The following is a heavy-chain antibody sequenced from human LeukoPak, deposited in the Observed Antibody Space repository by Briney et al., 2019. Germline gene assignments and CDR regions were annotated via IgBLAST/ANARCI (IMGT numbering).Heavy chain of an antibody. CDR2: ISGSGGST. V-gene: IGHV3-23*01. CDR3: AKDSCGSTWYGYMDV. D-gene: IGHD6-13*01. J-gene: IGHJ6*03. CDR1: GFTFSSYA. Sequence: QPGGSLRLSCAASGFTFSSYAMSWVRRAPGKGLEWVSAISGSGGSTYYADSVKGRFTISRDNSKNTLYLQMNSLRAEDTAVYYCAKDSCGSTWYGYMDVWGKGTTVTVSS.